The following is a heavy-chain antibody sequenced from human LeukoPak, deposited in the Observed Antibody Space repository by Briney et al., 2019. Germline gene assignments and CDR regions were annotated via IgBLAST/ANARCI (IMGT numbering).Heavy chain of an antibody. D-gene: IGHD2-2*01. CDR2: IYYSGST. CDR3: ARGSEYQLLPFDY. V-gene: IGHV4-59*01. CDR1: GGSFSSYY. J-gene: IGHJ4*02. Sequence: SETLSLTCAVYGGSFSSYYWSWIRQPPGKRLEWIGYIYYSGSTNYNPSLKSRVTISVDTSKNQFSLKLSSVTAADTAVYYCARGSEYQLLPFDYWGQGTLVTVSS.